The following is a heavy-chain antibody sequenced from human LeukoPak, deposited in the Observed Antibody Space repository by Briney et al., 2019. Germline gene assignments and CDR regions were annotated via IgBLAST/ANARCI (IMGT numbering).Heavy chain of an antibody. J-gene: IGHJ4*02. D-gene: IGHD2-21*01. CDR2: ISGSGGST. Sequence: GGSLRLSCAASGFTFSSYAMSWVRQAPGKGVEWVSAISGSGGSTYYADSVEGRFTISRDNSKNTLYLQMNSLRAEDTAVYYCAKFLPTHIVVANYYFDYWGQGTLVTVSS. CDR1: GFTFSSYA. CDR3: AKFLPTHIVVANYYFDY. V-gene: IGHV3-23*01.